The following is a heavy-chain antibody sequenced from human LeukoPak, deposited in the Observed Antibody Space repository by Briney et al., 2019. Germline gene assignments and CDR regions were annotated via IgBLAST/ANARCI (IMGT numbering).Heavy chain of an antibody. CDR3: AREHGTTRALDY. CDR2: IKKDGSET. Sequence: GGTLRLSCAASGFTFSSYGMSWVRQAPGKGLEWVANIKKDGSETHYVDSVKGRFTISRDDAKNSLYLQMSSLRAEDTAVFYCAREHGTTRALDYWGQGTLVTVSS. J-gene: IGHJ4*02. V-gene: IGHV3-7*03. CDR1: GFTFSSYG. D-gene: IGHD1-7*01.